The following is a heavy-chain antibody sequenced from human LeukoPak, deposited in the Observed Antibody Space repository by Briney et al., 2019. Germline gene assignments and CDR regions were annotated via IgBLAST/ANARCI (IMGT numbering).Heavy chain of an antibody. D-gene: IGHD3-22*01. J-gene: IGHJ4*02. V-gene: IGHV3-15*01. CDR3: VAVYYYDSSGYYYWSY. CDR1: GFTFTNYA. CDR2: IKSKTDDRTT. Sequence: GESLRLSCAVSGFTFTNYAMTWVRQPPGKGLEWVGRIKSKTDDRTTDYAATVKGRFTISRDDSKNTLFLQMNSLKTEDTAVYYCVAVYYYDSSGYYYWSYWGQGTLVTVSS.